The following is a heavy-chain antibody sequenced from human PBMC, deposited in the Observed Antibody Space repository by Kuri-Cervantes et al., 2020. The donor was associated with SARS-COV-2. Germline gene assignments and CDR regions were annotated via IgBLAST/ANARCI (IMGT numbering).Heavy chain of an antibody. J-gene: IGHJ4*02. Sequence: SETLSLTCTVSGGSISSSSYYWGWIRQPPGKGLEWIGSIYYSGSTYYNPSLKSRVTISVDTSKNQFPLKLSSVTAADTAVYYCARVEYDILTGPLFDYWGQGTLVTVSS. CDR2: IYYSGST. V-gene: IGHV4-39*06. CDR1: GGSISSSSYY. CDR3: ARVEYDILTGPLFDY. D-gene: IGHD3-9*01.